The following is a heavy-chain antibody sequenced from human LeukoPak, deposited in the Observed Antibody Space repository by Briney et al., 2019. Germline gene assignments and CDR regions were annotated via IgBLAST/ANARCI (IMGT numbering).Heavy chain of an antibody. Sequence: KPSETLSLTCTVPSGSITRHYWTWIRQPPGKGLEWIGYIHYGGSTNYNPSLKSRVTISVDTSKKQFSLNMSSVTPADTALYYCARDSVDESSGYYPSGAFDLWGQGTLVTVSS. J-gene: IGHJ3*01. CDR3: ARDSVDESSGYYPSGAFDL. CDR1: SGSITRHY. V-gene: IGHV4-59*11. CDR2: IHYGGST. D-gene: IGHD3-22*01.